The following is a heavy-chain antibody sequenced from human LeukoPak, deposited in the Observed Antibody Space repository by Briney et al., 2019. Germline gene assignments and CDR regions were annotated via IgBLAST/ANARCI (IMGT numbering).Heavy chain of an antibody. J-gene: IGHJ4*02. CDR1: GGSISSGGYY. D-gene: IGHD6-19*01. V-gene: IGHV4-31*03. Sequence: SETLSLTCTVSGGSISSGGYYWSWIRQHPGKGLEWIGYIYYSGSTYYNPSLKSRVTMSVDRSQNQFSLRLSTVTAADTAVYYCARDSDGWYWAFDFWGQGTPVTVSS. CDR3: ARDSDGWYWAFDF. CDR2: IYYSGST.